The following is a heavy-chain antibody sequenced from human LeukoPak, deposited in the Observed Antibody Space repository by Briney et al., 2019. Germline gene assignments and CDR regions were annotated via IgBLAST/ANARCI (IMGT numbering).Heavy chain of an antibody. D-gene: IGHD3-3*01. Sequence: GSLRLSCAASGFTFSGYGMHWVRQAPGKGLEWVAFVRYDSSNKYYADSVKGRFAVSRDNSKNMLYLQMNSLRAEDTAVYYCAKDATYYDFWSGYYNPPSNYYMDVWGKGTTVTVSS. J-gene: IGHJ6*03. V-gene: IGHV3-30*02. CDR1: GFTFSGYG. CDR3: AKDATYYDFWSGYYNPPSNYYMDV. CDR2: VRYDSSNK.